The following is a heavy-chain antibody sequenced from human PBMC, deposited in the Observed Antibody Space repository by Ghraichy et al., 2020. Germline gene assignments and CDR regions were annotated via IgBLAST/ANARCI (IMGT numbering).Heavy chain of an antibody. V-gene: IGHV4-4*07. CDR3: AREPLGVVKWYYYYMDV. CDR2: IYTSGST. CDR1: GGSISSYY. D-gene: IGHD3-3*01. J-gene: IGHJ6*03. Sequence: SETLSLTCTVSGGSISSYYWSWIRQPAGKGLEWIGRIYTSGSTNYNPSLKSRVTMSVDTSKNQFSLKLSSVTAADTAVYYCAREPLGVVKWYYYYMDVWGKGTTVTVSS.